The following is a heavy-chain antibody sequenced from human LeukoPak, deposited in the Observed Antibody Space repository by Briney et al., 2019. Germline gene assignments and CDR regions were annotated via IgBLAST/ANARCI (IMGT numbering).Heavy chain of an antibody. Sequence: GGSPRLSCAASEFTFRSYEMNWVRQAPGKGLEWISYISNSDTTIDYADYVKGRFTISRDNAKNSLYLQMNSLRVEDTAVYYCARGLVGYYAMDVWGQGTTVTVSS. CDR3: ARGLVGYYAMDV. V-gene: IGHV3-48*03. D-gene: IGHD3-10*01. J-gene: IGHJ6*02. CDR1: EFTFRSYE. CDR2: ISNSDTTI.